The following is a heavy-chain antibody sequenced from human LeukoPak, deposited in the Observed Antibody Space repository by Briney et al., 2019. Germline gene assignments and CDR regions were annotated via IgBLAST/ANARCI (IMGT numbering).Heavy chain of an antibody. CDR3: ARAGPRVTMIVVVIQKWRAFDI. Sequence: SETLSLTCAVYGGSFSGYYWSWIRQPPGKGLEWIGEINHSGSTNYNPSLKSRVTISVDTSKNQFSLKLSSVTAADTAVYYCARAGPRVTMIVVVIQKWRAFDIWGKGTTVTVSS. V-gene: IGHV4-34*01. D-gene: IGHD3-22*01. CDR2: INHSGST. J-gene: IGHJ6*04. CDR1: GGSFSGYY.